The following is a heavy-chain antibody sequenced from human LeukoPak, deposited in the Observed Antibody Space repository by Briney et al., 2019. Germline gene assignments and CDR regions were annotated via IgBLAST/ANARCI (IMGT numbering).Heavy chain of an antibody. CDR1: GFTFSDAW. D-gene: IGHD3-22*01. J-gene: IGHJ4*02. V-gene: IGHV3-23*01. Sequence: GGSLRLSCAASGFTFSDAWMSWVRQGPGKGLEWVSGISGSGDNTYYADSVKGRFTISRDNSKNTLYVQVNSLGTEDTAAYYCAKGSYYDSSSSFYFDYWGQGTLVTVSS. CDR3: AKGSYYDSSSSFYFDY. CDR2: ISGSGDNT.